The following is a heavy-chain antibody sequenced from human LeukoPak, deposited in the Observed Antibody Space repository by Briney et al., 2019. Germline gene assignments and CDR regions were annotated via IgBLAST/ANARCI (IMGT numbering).Heavy chain of an antibody. CDR3: ARGEYSYGTCFDY. CDR2: INPNSGGT. V-gene: IGHV1-2*02. J-gene: IGHJ4*02. D-gene: IGHD5-18*01. Sequence: GASVKVSCKASGYTFTGYYMHWVRQAPGQGLEWMGWINPNSGGTNYAQKFQGRVTMTRDTSISTAYMELSRLRSDDTAVYYCARGEYSYGTCFDYWGQGTLVTVSS. CDR1: GYTFTGYY.